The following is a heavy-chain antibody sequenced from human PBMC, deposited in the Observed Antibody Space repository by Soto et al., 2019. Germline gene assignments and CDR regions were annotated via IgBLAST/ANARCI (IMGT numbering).Heavy chain of an antibody. CDR1: GYRFTSYW. J-gene: IGHJ3*02. CDR2: IDTSDSYT. CDR3: ARRYCSGGSCPHDAFDI. D-gene: IGHD2-15*01. V-gene: IGHV5-10-1*04. Sequence: GESLKISCKGSGYRFTSYWISWVRQMPGKGLEWMGRIDTSDSYTRYSPSFQGQVTISADKSISTAYLQWSSLKASDTAMYYCARRYCSGGSCPHDAFDIWGQGTMVTVSS.